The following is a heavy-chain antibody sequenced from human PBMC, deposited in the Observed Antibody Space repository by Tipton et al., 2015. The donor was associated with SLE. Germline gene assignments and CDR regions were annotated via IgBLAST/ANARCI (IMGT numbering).Heavy chain of an antibody. D-gene: IGHD2-2*01. Sequence: TLSLICTVSGASISSHYWNWIRQPPGKGLEWIGNIYNNGNTNYNPSLKSRVTISVDTSRNQFFLKLSSVTAADTALYYCARAKRSSTTWGYWFDPWGQGTLATVSS. CDR2: IYNNGNT. CDR3: ARAKRSSTTWGYWFDP. V-gene: IGHV4-59*11. CDR1: GASISSHY. J-gene: IGHJ5*02.